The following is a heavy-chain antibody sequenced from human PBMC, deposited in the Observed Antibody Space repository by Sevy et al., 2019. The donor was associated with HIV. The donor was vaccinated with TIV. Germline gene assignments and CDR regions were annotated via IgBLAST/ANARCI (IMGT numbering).Heavy chain of an antibody. CDR1: GFTFSHHN. J-gene: IGHJ4*02. Sequence: GGSLRLSCAASGFTFSHHNMNWVRQAPGKGLEWISYISKSGSTTYFADSVSGRFTISRDNAKNSLFLEMHSQTDEDTAVYYCAREENRELGTIPLDSWGRGIQVTVSS. D-gene: IGHD6-13*01. CDR3: AREENRELGTIPLDS. CDR2: ISKSGSTT. V-gene: IGHV3-48*02.